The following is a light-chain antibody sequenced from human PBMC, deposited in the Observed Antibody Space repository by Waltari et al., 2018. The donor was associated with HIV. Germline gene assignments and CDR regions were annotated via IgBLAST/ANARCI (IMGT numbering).Light chain of an antibody. Sequence: DIVLTQSPDSLAVSLGERATMNCKSSQKILFSSTNKNYLSWYQQRPGQPPRLLIYWASSRESGVPERFTGSGSGTNFTLTISRLQADDVAVYFCQQYYSTPRTFGQETKV. V-gene: IGKV4-1*01. J-gene: IGKJ1*01. CDR3: QQYYSTPRT. CDR1: QKILFSSTNKNY. CDR2: WAS.